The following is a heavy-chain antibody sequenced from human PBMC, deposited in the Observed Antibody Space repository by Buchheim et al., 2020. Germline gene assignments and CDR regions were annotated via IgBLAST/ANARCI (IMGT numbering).Heavy chain of an antibody. D-gene: IGHD1-26*01. J-gene: IGHJ4*02. CDR2: IKSRTDGGTT. CDR1: GFTLSDAW. V-gene: IGHV3-15*01. Sequence: EVQLVESGGGLVKPGGSLRLSCAASGFTLSDAWMSWVRQAPGKGLEWVGRIKSRTDGGTTDHAAPVKGRFTISRNDSENTLYLQINSLKTEDTAVYYCTTELSGSDYSLCYWGQGTL. CDR3: TTELSGSDYSLCY.